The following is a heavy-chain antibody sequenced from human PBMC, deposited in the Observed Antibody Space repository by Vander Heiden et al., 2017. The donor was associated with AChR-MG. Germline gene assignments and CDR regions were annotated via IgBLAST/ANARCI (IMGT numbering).Heavy chain of an antibody. V-gene: IGHV3-30*04. D-gene: IGHD3-10*01. J-gene: IGHJ4*02. Sequence: QVQLVESGGGVVQPGRSLRLSCAASGFTFRTYSMHWVRRAPGKGLEWVAVISFDGTNEYYADSLKGRFTIARDNSKNTVHLQMNSLGDEDTAMYYCARDQGALGYGYYFDYWGQGILVTVSS. CDR1: GFTFRTYS. CDR2: ISFDGTNE. CDR3: ARDQGALGYGYYFDY.